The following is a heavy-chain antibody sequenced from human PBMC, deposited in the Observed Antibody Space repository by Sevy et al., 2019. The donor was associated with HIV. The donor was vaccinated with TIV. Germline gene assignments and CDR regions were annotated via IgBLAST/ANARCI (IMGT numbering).Heavy chain of an antibody. V-gene: IGHV1-2*02. Sequence: ASVKVSCKASGYTFTGYYMHWVRQAPGQGLEWMGWINPNSGGTNYAQKFQGRVTMTRDTYISTAYMELSRLRSDDTAEYYCARGDDVVVPAAGGGDYWGQGTLVTVSS. D-gene: IGHD2-2*01. CDR2: INPNSGGT. CDR1: GYTFTGYY. J-gene: IGHJ4*02. CDR3: ARGDDVVVPAAGGGDY.